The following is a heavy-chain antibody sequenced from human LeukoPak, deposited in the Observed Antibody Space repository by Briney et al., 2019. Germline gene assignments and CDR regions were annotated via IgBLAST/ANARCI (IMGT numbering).Heavy chain of an antibody. CDR3: ARESDFNGNFDAFDI. J-gene: IGHJ3*02. CDR1: GFTFTSFE. V-gene: IGHV3-21*06. Sequence: TGGSLRLSCATSGFTFTSFEMNWVRQAPGMGLEWVSYISSNSENVFYGDSVQGRFTISRDNAENSLFLQMNSLRAEDTAVYYCARESDFNGNFDAFDIWGQGTVVTVSS. D-gene: IGHD4-23*01. CDR2: ISSNSENV.